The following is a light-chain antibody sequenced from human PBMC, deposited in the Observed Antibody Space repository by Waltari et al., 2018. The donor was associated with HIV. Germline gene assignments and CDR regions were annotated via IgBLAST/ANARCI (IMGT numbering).Light chain of an antibody. Sequence: IGMTQSPVALFVTPGEPASISCRSSQSLLKRNGYMYLDWYLQKPGQSPQLLIYLGSTRASGVPDRFSASGSATDFTLKISRVEAEDVGVYYCMQALETPLTFGGGTKVEI. V-gene: IGKV2-28*01. CDR2: LGS. CDR3: MQALETPLT. CDR1: QSLLKRNGYMY. J-gene: IGKJ4*01.